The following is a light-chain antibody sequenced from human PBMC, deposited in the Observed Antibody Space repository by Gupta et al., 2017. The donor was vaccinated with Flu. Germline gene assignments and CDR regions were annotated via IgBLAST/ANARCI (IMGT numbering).Light chain of an antibody. Sequence: EIMLTQSPATLSVSLGERVTVSCRASQSISNNLAWYQQKPGQPPRLLIYNSYTRATDIPARFSGAGSGTDFTLTIDSLRSEDFAVYYCQHDSDRPPWTFGPGTKVDLK. V-gene: IGKV3-15*01. CDR2: NSY. CDR1: QSISNN. J-gene: IGKJ1*01. CDR3: QHDSDRPPWT.